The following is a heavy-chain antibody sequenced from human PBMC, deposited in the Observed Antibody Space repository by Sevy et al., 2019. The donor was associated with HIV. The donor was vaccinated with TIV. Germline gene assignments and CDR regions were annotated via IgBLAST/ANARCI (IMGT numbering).Heavy chain of an antibody. CDR3: TTRGRGADPGGIYYNGMDV. CDR1: GFTFTTYA. J-gene: IGHJ6*02. Sequence: GGSLRLSCAASGFTFTTYAMRWVRQAPGKGLEWVSTISDSSGSTYYADSVKGRFTISRDNSKNTLYLQMNSLRVEDTAVYYCTTRGRGADPGGIYYNGMDVWGQGTTVTVSS. CDR2: ISDSSGST. V-gene: IGHV3-23*01. D-gene: IGHD1-26*01.